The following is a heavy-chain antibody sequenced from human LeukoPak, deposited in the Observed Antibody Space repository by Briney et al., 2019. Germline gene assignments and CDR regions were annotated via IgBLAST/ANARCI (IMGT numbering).Heavy chain of an antibody. CDR3: AEDDAFDI. V-gene: IGHV3-23*01. J-gene: IGHJ3*02. CDR1: GFTVSSNY. CDR2: ISGSGGST. Sequence: PGGSLRLSCAASGFTVSSNYMSWVRQAPGKGLEWVSAISGSGGSTYYADSVKGRFTISRDNAKNSLYLQMNSLRAEDTALYYCAEDDAFDIWGQGTMVTVSS.